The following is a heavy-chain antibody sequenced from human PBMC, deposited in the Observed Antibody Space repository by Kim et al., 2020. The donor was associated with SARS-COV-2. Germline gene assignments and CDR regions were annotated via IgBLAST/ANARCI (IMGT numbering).Heavy chain of an antibody. D-gene: IGHD4-4*01. Sequence: GSTYYGDSVKGRFTISRDNSENTLSLQMNSLRPDDTAVYYCARLTNYYFDLWGQGTLVTVSS. CDR2: GST. CDR3: ARLTNYYFDL. J-gene: IGHJ4*02. V-gene: IGHV3-53*05.